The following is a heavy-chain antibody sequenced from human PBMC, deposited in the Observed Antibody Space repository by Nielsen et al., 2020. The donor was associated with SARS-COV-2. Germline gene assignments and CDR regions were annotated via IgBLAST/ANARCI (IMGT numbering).Heavy chain of an antibody. CDR2: INPNSGGT. V-gene: IGHV1-2*04. J-gene: IGHJ4*02. D-gene: IGHD3-10*01. Sequence: WVRQAPEQGLEWMGWINPNSGGTNYAQKFQGWVTMTRDTSISTAYMELSRLRSDDTAVYYCARTRAHHYYGSGSMNFDYWGQGTLVTVSS. CDR3: ARTRAHHYYGSGSMNFDY.